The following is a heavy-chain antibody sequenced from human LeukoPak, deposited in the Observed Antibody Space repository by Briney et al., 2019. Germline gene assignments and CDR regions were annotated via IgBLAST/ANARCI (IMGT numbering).Heavy chain of an antibody. CDR1: GDTVSSNSAA. V-gene: IGHV6-1*01. CDR2: TYYRSKWLR. Sequence: SQTLSLTCAISGDTVSSNSAAWNWIRQSPSRGLEWLGRTYYRSKWLREYALSVESRITINPDTSKNQFSLQLNSVTPEDTAVYYCARDVRRYYYDSSGYPDYWGQGTLVTVSS. D-gene: IGHD3-22*01. J-gene: IGHJ4*02. CDR3: ARDVRRYYYDSSGYPDY.